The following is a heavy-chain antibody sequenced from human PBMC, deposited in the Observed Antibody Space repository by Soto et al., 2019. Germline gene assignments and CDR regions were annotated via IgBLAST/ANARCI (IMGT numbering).Heavy chain of an antibody. CDR2: IIPIFGTA. D-gene: IGHD2-2*01. CDR1: GGTFSSYA. CDR3: ARHQRGIVVVPAASPYYYYGMDV. Sequence: QVQLVQSGAEVKKPGSSVKVSCKASGGTFSSYAISWVRQAPGQGLEWMGGIIPIFGTANYAQKFQGRVTITADEPTSTAYMELSSLRSEDTAVYYCARHQRGIVVVPAASPYYYYGMDVWGQGTTVTVSS. J-gene: IGHJ6*02. V-gene: IGHV1-69*01.